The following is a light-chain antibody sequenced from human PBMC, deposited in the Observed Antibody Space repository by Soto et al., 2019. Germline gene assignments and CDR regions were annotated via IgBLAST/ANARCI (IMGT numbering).Light chain of an antibody. Sequence: EIVMTQSPATLSVSPGEVATLSFSASQSVSSKLAWYQQKPGQAPRLLIYTASRRATGIPDRFSGSGSGTDFTLTISRLEPEDSAVYYCQQYSRAPITFGQGTRLEIK. J-gene: IGKJ5*01. CDR2: TAS. V-gene: IGKV3-20*01. CDR3: QQYSRAPIT. CDR1: QSVSSK.